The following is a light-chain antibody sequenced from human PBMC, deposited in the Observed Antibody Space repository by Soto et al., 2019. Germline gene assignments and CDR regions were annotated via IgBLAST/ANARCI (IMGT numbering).Light chain of an antibody. Sequence: DLPWTQSPSTPSASVGDRVTITCRASQSISSWLAWYQPKPGKAPKLLIYDVPSLESGVPSRFSGSGSGTEFTLTIRSLKPDDVATDYCQQYNTFWTFGQGTKVDIK. CDR1: QSISSW. V-gene: IGKV1-5*01. CDR2: DVP. CDR3: QQYNTFWT. J-gene: IGKJ1*01.